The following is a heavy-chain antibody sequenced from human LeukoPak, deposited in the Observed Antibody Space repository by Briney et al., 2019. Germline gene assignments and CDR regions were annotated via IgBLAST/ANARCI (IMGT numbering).Heavy chain of an antibody. J-gene: IGHJ4*02. D-gene: IGHD3-10*01. V-gene: IGHV3-23*01. CDR3: AKREVFRGVSYYFDY. Sequence: GGSLRLSCAASGFTFTSYAMSWVRQAPGKGLEWVSRITNTGGSTYYADSVKGRFTISRDNSKNTLYLQMNSLRAEDTAVYYCAKREVFRGVSYYFDYWGQGTLVTVSS. CDR1: GFTFTSYA. CDR2: ITNTGGST.